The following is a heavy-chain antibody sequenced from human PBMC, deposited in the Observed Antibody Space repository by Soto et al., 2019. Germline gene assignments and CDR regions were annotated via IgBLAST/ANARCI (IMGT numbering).Heavy chain of an antibody. CDR1: GYSFTSYG. Sequence: ASVKVSCKASGYSFTSYGTSWVRQAPGQGLEWMGWISPYGNTNYAQKLEGRVTMTTDTSTNTAYMELRSLTSDDTAVYYCARDRSTHDYWGQGTLVTVS. J-gene: IGHJ4*02. CDR3: ARDRSTHDY. D-gene: IGHD1-1*01. V-gene: IGHV1-18*01. CDR2: ISPYGNT.